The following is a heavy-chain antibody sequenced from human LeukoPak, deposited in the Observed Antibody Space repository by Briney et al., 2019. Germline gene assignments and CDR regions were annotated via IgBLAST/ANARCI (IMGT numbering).Heavy chain of an antibody. J-gene: IGHJ4*02. CDR3: AGRRGSGSYYIF. D-gene: IGHD3-10*01. Sequence: ASVKVSCKASGYTFTSYAMHWVRQAPGQRLEWMGWINAGNGNTKYSQKFQGRVTITRDTSASTAYMELSSLRSEDTAVYYCAGRRGSGSYYIFWGQGTLVTVSS. CDR2: INAGNGNT. V-gene: IGHV1-3*01. CDR1: GYTFTSYA.